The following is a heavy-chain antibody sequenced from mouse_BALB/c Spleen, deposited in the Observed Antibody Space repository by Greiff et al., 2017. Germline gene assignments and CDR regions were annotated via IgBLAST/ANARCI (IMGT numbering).Heavy chain of an antibody. CDR2: ISSGGST. Sequence: EVMLVESGGGLVKPGGSLKLSCAASGFTFSSYAMSWVRQTPEKRLEWVASISSGGSTYYPDSVKGRFTISRDNARNILYLQMSSLRSEDTAMYYCARRGNPWYFDVWGAGTTVTVSS. CDR1: GFTFSSYA. V-gene: IGHV5-6-5*01. J-gene: IGHJ1*01. CDR3: ARRGNPWYFDV.